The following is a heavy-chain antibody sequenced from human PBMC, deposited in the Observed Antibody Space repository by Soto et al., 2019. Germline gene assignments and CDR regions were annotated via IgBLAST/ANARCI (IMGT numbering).Heavy chain of an antibody. Sequence: QVQLQESGPGLLKPSESLSLTYIVSGASISSYYWSWIRQPPGRGLEWIGCISYSGSTTYNPSVKSRVTISVDTSKNQFSLKLNSVTAADTAVYFCARGFRSGRVDNWGQGTLVTVSS. D-gene: IGHD6-19*01. CDR1: GASISSYY. CDR3: ARGFRSGRVDN. J-gene: IGHJ4*02. V-gene: IGHV4-59*08. CDR2: ISYSGST.